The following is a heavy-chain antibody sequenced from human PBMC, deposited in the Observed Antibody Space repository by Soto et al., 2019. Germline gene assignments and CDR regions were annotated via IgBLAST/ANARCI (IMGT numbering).Heavy chain of an antibody. Sequence: EVQLVESGGGLVQPGGSLRLSCAASGFTFSGYWMHWVGQAPGKGRGWVSRINSDGSSTSYADSVKGRFTISRDNAKNTLYLQMNSLRAEDTAVYYCVRTSLVVAAATREDYWGQGTMVTVSS. CDR2: INSDGSST. J-gene: IGHJ3*01. V-gene: IGHV3-74*01. CDR1: GFTFSGYW. CDR3: VRTSLVVAAATREDY. D-gene: IGHD2-15*01.